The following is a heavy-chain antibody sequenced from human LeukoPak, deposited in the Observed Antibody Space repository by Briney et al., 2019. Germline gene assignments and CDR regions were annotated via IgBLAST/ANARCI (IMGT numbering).Heavy chain of an antibody. D-gene: IGHD6-19*01. V-gene: IGHV3-48*01. J-gene: IGHJ4*02. Sequence: GGSLRLSCAASGFTFSNYSMNWVRQAPGKGLEWVSYIGSSGSTKYYADSVKGRFAISRDNAKNSLYLQMNSLRAEDTAVYYCARAEPWLEIDYWAQGTLVTVSS. CDR3: ARAEPWLEIDY. CDR1: GFTFSNYS. CDR2: IGSSGSTK.